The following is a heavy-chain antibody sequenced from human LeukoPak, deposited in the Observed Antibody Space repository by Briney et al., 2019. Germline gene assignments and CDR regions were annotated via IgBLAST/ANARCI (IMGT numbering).Heavy chain of an antibody. CDR2: IYSGGGT. CDR3: VRSWVS. J-gene: IGHJ5*02. D-gene: IGHD6-13*01. CDR1: GFTFSDHY. V-gene: IGHV3-66*01. Sequence: GGSLRLSCVASGFTFSDHYMDWVRQAPGKGLEWVSVIYSGGGTYYADSVKGRFTISMDNSKNTLYLQMNSLRAEDTAVYYCVRSWVSWGQGTLVTVSS.